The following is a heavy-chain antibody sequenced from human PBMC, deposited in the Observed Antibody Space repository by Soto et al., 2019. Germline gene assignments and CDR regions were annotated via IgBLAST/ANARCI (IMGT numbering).Heavy chain of an antibody. D-gene: IGHD6-19*01. V-gene: IGHV4-59*08. CDR3: ARGTSIAVAGLYYYYGMDV. CDR2: IYYSGST. CDR1: GGSISSYY. Sequence: SETLSLTCTVSGGSISSYYWSWIRQPPGKGLEWIGYIYYSGSTNYNPSLKSRVTISVDTSKNQFSLKLSSVTAADTAVYYCARGTSIAVAGLYYYYGMDVWGQGTTVTVSS. J-gene: IGHJ6*02.